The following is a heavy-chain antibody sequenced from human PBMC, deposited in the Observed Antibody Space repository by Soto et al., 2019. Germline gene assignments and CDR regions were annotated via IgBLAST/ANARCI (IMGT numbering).Heavy chain of an antibody. CDR3: ARDGFLGYCSSTSCSHYYYYGMDV. Sequence: ASVKVSCKASGYTFTSYGISWVRQAPGQGLEWMGWISAYNGNTNYAQKLQGRVTMTTDTSTSTAYMELRSLRSDDTAVYYCARDGFLGYCSSTSCSHYYYYGMDVWGQGTTVTV. CDR2: ISAYNGNT. D-gene: IGHD2-2*01. J-gene: IGHJ6*02. V-gene: IGHV1-18*04. CDR1: GYTFTSYG.